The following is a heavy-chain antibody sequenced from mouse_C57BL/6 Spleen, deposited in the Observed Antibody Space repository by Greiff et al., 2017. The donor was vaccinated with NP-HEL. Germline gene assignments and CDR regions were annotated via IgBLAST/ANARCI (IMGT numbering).Heavy chain of an antibody. Sequence: VQLQQSGAELVRPGASVTLSCKASGYTFTDYEMHWVKQTPVHGLEWIGAIDPETGGTAYNQKFKGKAILTADKSSSTAYMELRSLTSEDSAVYYCTRGYYYGSSYLDYWGQGTTLTVSS. D-gene: IGHD1-1*01. CDR1: GYTFTDYE. J-gene: IGHJ2*01. CDR3: TRGYYYGSSYLDY. CDR2: IDPETGGT. V-gene: IGHV1-15*01.